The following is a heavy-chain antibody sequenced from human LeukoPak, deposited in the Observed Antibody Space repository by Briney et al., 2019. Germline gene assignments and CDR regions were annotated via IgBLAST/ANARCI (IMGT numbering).Heavy chain of an antibody. CDR1: RFVFSDYY. CDR3: VRGGGGNSRDVFDL. CDR2: ISASGNAI. Sequence: GSLRLSCAASRFVFSDYYMSWIRQAPGKGLEWVSYISASGNAIYYTNSVKGRFTISRDNAKNSLALQMNSLRVDDTAIYYCVRGGGGNSRDVFDLWGQGTMVTVAS. D-gene: IGHD4-23*01. J-gene: IGHJ3*01. V-gene: IGHV3-11*01.